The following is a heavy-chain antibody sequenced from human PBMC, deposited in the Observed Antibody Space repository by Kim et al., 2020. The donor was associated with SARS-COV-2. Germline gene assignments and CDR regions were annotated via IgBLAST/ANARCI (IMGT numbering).Heavy chain of an antibody. CDR1: GGSISSSSYY. CDR3: ARLSDCGGDCSYYFDY. D-gene: IGHD2-21*02. Sequence: SETLSLTCTVSGGSISSSSYYWGWIRQPPGKGLEWIGSIYYSGSTYYNPSLKSRVTISVDTSKNQFSLKLSSVTAADTAVYYCARLSDCGGDCSYYFDY. CDR2: IYYSGST. V-gene: IGHV4-39*01. J-gene: IGHJ4*01.